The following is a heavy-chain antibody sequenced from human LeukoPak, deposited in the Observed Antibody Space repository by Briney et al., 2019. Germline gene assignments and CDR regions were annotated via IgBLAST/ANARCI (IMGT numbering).Heavy chain of an antibody. V-gene: IGHV1-18*01. Sequence: ASVKVSCKASGYTFTSYGISWVRQAPGQRLEWMGWISAYNGNTTNAQKLQGRVTTTTDTSTSTAYMELRSLRSDDTAVYYCARVGQWLPHANWFDPWGQGTLVTVSS. CDR1: GYTFTSYG. CDR2: ISAYNGNT. D-gene: IGHD6-19*01. J-gene: IGHJ5*02. CDR3: ARVGQWLPHANWFDP.